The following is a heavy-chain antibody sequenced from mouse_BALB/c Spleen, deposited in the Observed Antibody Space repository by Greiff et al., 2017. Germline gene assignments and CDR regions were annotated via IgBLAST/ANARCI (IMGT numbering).Heavy chain of an antibody. CDR2: IRSKSNNYAT. J-gene: IGHJ3*01. Sequence: EVQGVESGGGLVQPKGSLKLSCAASGFTFNTYAMNWVRQAPGKGLEWVARIRSKSNNYATYYADSVKDRFTISRDDSQSMIYLQMNNLKTEDTAMCYCERQAWFAYWGQGTLVTVSA. V-gene: IGHV10-1*02. CDR3: ERQAWFAY. CDR1: GFTFNTYA.